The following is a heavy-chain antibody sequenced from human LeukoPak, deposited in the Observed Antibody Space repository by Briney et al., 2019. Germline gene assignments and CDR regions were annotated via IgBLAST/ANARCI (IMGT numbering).Heavy chain of an antibody. D-gene: IGHD2-2*02. CDR1: GGTFSSYA. CDR3: ATCARNFYCYRFDY. CDR2: IIPIFGTA. Sequence: WAPVKVSCKASGGTFSSYAISWVRQAPGQGLEWMGGIIPIFGTANYAQKFQGRVTITADESTSTAYMELSSQRSEDTAVYYCATCARNFYCYRFDYWGQGTLVTVSS. V-gene: IGHV1-69*13. J-gene: IGHJ4*02.